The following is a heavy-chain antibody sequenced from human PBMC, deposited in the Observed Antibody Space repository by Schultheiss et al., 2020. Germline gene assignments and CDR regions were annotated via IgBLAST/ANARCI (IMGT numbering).Heavy chain of an antibody. J-gene: IGHJ6*02. CDR1: GGSISSSSYY. D-gene: IGHD1-26*01. CDR3: AKSLGSSGGLGMDV. V-gene: IGHV4-39*07. Sequence: SETLSLTCTVSGGSISSSSYYWGWIRQPPGKGLEWIGSIYYSGSTYYNPSLKSRVTISVDTSKNQFSLKLSSVTAADTAVYYCAKSLGSSGGLGMDVWGQGTTVNVSS. CDR2: IYYSGST.